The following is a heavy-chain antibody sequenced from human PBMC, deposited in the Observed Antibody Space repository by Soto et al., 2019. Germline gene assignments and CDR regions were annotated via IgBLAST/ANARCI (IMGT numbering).Heavy chain of an antibody. Sequence: PSETLSLTCAVYGGSFSGYYWSWLSQPPGKGLEWIGEINHSGSTNYNPSLKSRVTISVDTSKNQFSLKLSSVTAADTAVYYCARGRRAFDYWGQGTLVTVSS. CDR3: ARGRRAFDY. J-gene: IGHJ4*02. CDR1: GGSFSGYY. V-gene: IGHV4-34*01. CDR2: INHSGST.